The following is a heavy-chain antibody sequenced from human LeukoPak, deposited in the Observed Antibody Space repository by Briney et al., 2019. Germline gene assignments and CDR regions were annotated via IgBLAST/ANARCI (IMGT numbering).Heavy chain of an antibody. Sequence: PGGSLRLSCAASGFNFNNYGMSWVRQAPGKGLEWVSSISGSDDKTEYADSLRGRFTISRDNSKNTLYLQMNSLRAEDTAVYYCAKDPEGRYYDSSGYHRDDAFDIWGQGTMVTVSS. CDR1: GFNFNNYG. D-gene: IGHD3-22*01. CDR2: ISGSDDKT. V-gene: IGHV3-23*01. CDR3: AKDPEGRYYDSSGYHRDDAFDI. J-gene: IGHJ3*02.